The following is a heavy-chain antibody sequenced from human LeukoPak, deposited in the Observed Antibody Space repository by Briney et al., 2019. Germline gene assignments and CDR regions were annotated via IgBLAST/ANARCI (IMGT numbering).Heavy chain of an antibody. J-gene: IGHJ4*02. CDR3: ARGGNEQAFDY. CDR2: IYHSGST. V-gene: IGHV4-38-2*02. CDR1: GYSISSGYY. D-gene: IGHD1-1*01. Sequence: KPSETLSLTCTVSGYSISSGYYWGWIRQPPGKGLEWIGSIYHSGSTYYNPSLKSRVTMSVDTSKNQFSLKLSSVTAADTAVYYCARGGNEQAFDYWGQGTLVTVSS.